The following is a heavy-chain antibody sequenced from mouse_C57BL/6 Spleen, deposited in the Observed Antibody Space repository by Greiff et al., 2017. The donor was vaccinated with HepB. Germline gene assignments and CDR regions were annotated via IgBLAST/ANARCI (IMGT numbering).Heavy chain of an antibody. CDR3: ARSYSNYAAY. D-gene: IGHD2-5*01. J-gene: IGHJ3*01. Sequence: QVQLQQPGAELVRPGTSVKLSCKASGYTFTSYWMHWVKQRPGQGLEWIGVIDPSDSYTNYNQKFKGKATLTVDTSSSTAYMQLSSLTSEDSAVYYCARSYSNYAAYWGQGTLVTVSA. V-gene: IGHV1-59*01. CDR1: GYTFTSYW. CDR2: IDPSDSYT.